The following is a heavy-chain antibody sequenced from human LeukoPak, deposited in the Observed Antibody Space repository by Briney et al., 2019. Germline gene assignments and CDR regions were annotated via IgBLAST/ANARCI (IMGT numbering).Heavy chain of an antibody. CDR3: ARDFVEAAAFDY. D-gene: IGHD6-13*01. CDR1: GGSISSGSYY. CDR2: IYTSGST. V-gene: IGHV4-61*02. Sequence: SQTLSLTCTVSGGSISSGSYYWSWIRQPAGKGLEWIGRIYTSGSTNYNPSLKSRVTISVDTSKNQFSLKLSSVTAADTAVYYCARDFVEAAAFDYWGQGTLVTVSS. J-gene: IGHJ4*02.